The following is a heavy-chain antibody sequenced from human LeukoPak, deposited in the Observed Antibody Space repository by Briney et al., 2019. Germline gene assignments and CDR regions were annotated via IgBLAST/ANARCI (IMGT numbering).Heavy chain of an antibody. D-gene: IGHD3-22*01. Sequence: GGSLRLSCAASGFTFSSYWMHWVRQAPGKGLVWVSRINSDGSSTSYADSVKGRFTISRDNAKNTLYLQMNSLRAEDTAVYYCARDSAATYYYDSSGLGYWGQGTLVTVSS. CDR2: INSDGSST. CDR1: GFTFSSYW. CDR3: ARDSAATYYYDSSGLGY. V-gene: IGHV3-74*01. J-gene: IGHJ4*02.